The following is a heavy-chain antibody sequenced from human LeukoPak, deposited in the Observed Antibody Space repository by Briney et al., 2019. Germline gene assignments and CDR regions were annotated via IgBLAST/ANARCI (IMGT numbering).Heavy chain of an antibody. V-gene: IGHV5-51*01. CDR3: ASSGYDSSGYYLDFDY. J-gene: IGHJ4*02. CDR1: GYSFTSYW. D-gene: IGHD3-22*01. Sequence: GESLKISCKGSGYSFTSYWIGWVRQMPGKGLEWRGIIYPGDSDTRYSPSFQGQVTISADKSISTAYLQWSSLKASDTAMYYCASSGYDSSGYYLDFDYWGQGTLVTVPS. CDR2: IYPGDSDT.